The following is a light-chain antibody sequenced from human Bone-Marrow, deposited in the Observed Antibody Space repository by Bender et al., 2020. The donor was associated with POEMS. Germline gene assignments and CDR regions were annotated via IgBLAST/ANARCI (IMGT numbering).Light chain of an antibody. V-gene: IGLV2-18*02. Sequence: QSALTQPASVSGSPGQSITLSCTGTSSDVGTYNLVSWYQQSPGTAPKLIIYEVTDRPSGVRDRFSGSKSGNTASLTISGPQDEDEDDYCCCSSGGSVVFGGGTKLAVL. J-gene: IGLJ2*01. CDR2: EVT. CDR3: CSSGGSVV. CDR1: SSDVGTYNL.